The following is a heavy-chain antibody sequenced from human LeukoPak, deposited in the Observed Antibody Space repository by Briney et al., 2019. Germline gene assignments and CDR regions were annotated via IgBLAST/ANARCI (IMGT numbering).Heavy chain of an antibody. J-gene: IGHJ6*02. CDR1: GFTFSSYS. V-gene: IGHV3-21*01. CDR2: ISSSSSYI. Sequence: PGGSLRLSCAASGFTFSSYSMNWVRQAPGKGLEWVSSISSSSSYIYYADSVKGRFTISRDNAKNSLYLQMNSLRAEDTAVYYCAREPGSSWAGAYYYYYGMDVWGQGTTVTVSS. CDR3: AREPGSSWAGAYYYYYGMDV. D-gene: IGHD6-13*01.